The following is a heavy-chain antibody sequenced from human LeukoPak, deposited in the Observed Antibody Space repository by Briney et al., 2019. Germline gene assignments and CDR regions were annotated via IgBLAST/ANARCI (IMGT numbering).Heavy chain of an antibody. V-gene: IGHV4-31*03. CDR2: IYYGGST. D-gene: IGHD7-27*01. CDR3: ASRILTGEYYFDY. J-gene: IGHJ4*02. Sequence: SETLSLTCTVSGGSISSGGYYWSWIRQHPGKGLEWIGYIYYGGSTYYNPSLKSRVTISVDTSKNQFSLKLSSVTAADTAVYYCASRILTGEYYFDYWGQGTLVTVSS. CDR1: GGSISSGGYY.